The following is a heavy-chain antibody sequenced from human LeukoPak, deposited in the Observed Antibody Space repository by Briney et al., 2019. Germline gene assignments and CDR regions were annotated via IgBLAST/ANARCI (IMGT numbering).Heavy chain of an antibody. Sequence: GASVKLSCKASGYTFTSYYMHWVRQAPGQGLEWMGIINPSGGTTSYAQKFQGRVTMTRDTSTSTVYMELSSLRSEDTAVYYCARDPSVSGYSFGCFDYWGQGTLVTVSS. CDR3: ARDPSVSGYSFGCFDY. V-gene: IGHV1-46*01. D-gene: IGHD5-18*01. CDR1: GYTFTSYY. J-gene: IGHJ4*02. CDR2: INPSGGTT.